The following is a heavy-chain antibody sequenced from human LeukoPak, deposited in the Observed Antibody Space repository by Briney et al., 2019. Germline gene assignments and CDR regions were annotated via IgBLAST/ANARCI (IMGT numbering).Heavy chain of an antibody. Sequence: GESLKISCKGSRYNFTNYWIGWVRQMPGKGLEWIGIIYLGDSDTRYSTSFQGQVTISADKSITTAYLQWSSLKASDTAMYYCARVNLEYYYGSGRLIKYYNYYMDVWGKGTTVTISS. CDR1: RYNFTNYW. CDR2: IYLGDSDT. J-gene: IGHJ6*03. CDR3: ARVNLEYYYGSGRLIKYYNYYMDV. D-gene: IGHD3-10*01. V-gene: IGHV5-51*01.